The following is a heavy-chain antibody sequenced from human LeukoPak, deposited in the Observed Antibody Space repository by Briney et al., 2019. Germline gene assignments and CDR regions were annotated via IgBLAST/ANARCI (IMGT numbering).Heavy chain of an antibody. Sequence: GTSVKVSCKASGYTFTSYGVSWVRQAPGQGLEWMGWISGYNGNTNYAQKLQGRVTMTTDTSTSTAYMELRSLRSDDTAVYYRARDISYHGDYWGQGTLVTVSS. CDR2: ISGYNGNT. V-gene: IGHV1-18*01. CDR1: GYTFTSYG. CDR3: ARDISYHGDY. D-gene: IGHD2-2*01. J-gene: IGHJ4*02.